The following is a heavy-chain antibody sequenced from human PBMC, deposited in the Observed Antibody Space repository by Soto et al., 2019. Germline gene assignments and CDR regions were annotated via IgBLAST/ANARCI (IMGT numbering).Heavy chain of an antibody. Sequence: QVQLQQWGAGLLKPSETLSLTCAVYGGSFSGYSWSWIRQPPGKGLEWIGEINDSGGANYSPSFKSRVTISVDTSKNQGSLNLSSVTAADTAVYFCARTLPQYCSTTSCPGQYNWFDPWGQGTLVTVSS. CDR2: INDSGGA. CDR1: GGSFSGYS. D-gene: IGHD2-2*01. CDR3: ARTLPQYCSTTSCPGQYNWFDP. J-gene: IGHJ5*02. V-gene: IGHV4-34*01.